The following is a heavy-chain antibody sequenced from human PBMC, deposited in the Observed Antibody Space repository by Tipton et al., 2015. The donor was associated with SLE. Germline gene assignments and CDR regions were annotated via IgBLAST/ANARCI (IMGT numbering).Heavy chain of an antibody. CDR2: VYYTGNT. V-gene: IGHV4-59*04. J-gene: IGHJ4*02. CDR3: ARDEYRYDTTGYHLLGHFDF. CDR1: GASFRRYY. D-gene: IGHD3-22*01. Sequence: PGLVKPSETLSLTCSVSGASFRRYYWNWVRQPPGKGLEWVGTVYYTGNTFYNPSLKSRVTILVDTSKNQFSLKLRSVTAADTAVYYCARDEYRYDTTGYHLLGHFDFWGQGTLVTVSS.